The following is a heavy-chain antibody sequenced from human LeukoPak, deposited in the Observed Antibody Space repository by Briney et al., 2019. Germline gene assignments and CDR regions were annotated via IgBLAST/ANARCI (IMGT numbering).Heavy chain of an antibody. J-gene: IGHJ6*02. CDR1: GGTFSSYA. CDR3: ARGYCSGGSCVFGMDV. Sequence: SVKVSCKASGGTFSSYAISWVRQAPGQGLEWMGRIIPIPGIANYAQKFQGRVTITAVKSTSTAYMELSSLRSEDTAVYYCARGYCSGGSCVFGMDVWGQGTTVTVSS. CDR2: IIPIPGIA. D-gene: IGHD2-15*01. V-gene: IGHV1-69*04.